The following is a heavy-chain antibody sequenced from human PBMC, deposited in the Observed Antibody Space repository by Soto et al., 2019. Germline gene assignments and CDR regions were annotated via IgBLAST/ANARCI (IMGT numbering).Heavy chain of an antibody. CDR1: GYTFTSRG. CDR3: GREARDYDWYFDL. D-gene: IGHD4-17*01. J-gene: IGHJ2*01. CDR2: ISPYNGNT. Sequence: QVQLVQSGAEVKEPGASVKVSCKTSGYTFTSRGIYWVRQAPGQGLEWMGWISPYNGNTNYVQSLQGRVTLTTDTSTSTVYMELRSLRSDDTAVYYCGREARDYDWYFDLWGRGTQITVSS. V-gene: IGHV1-18*01.